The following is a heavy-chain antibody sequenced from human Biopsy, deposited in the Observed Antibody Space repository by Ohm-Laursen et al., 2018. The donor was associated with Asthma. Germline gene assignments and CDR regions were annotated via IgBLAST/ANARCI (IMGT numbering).Heavy chain of an antibody. D-gene: IGHD5-12*01. J-gene: IGHJ6*02. Sequence: SSVKVSCKASGGTFSSNSISWVRQAPGQGLEWMGGLIPVLGTPDHAQMFEGRVTITADESTSTAYMELSSLSSEDTAVYYCARGYSGSDRIVYYYSGLEVWGQGTTVTVSS. V-gene: IGHV1-69*01. CDR2: LIPVLGTP. CDR3: ARGYSGSDRIVYYYSGLEV. CDR1: GGTFSSNS.